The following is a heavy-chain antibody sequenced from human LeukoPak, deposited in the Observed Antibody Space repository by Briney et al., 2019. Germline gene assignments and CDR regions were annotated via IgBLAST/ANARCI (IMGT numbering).Heavy chain of an antibody. J-gene: IGHJ3*01. CDR1: GFTFSSYA. CDR3: AKDPSGDYVGAFDF. CDR2: VRGSGGGT. V-gene: IGHV3-23*01. D-gene: IGHD4-17*01. Sequence: PGGSLRHSCDVSGFTFSSYALIWVRKAPGQGLDRVSAVRGSGGGTQYADAVKGRFTISRDNSKNTLYLHMNSLRAEDTAIYYWAKDPSGDYVGAFDFWGQGTMVTVSS.